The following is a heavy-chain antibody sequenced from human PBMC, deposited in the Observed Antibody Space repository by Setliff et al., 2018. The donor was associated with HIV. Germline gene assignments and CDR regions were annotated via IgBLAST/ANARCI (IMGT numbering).Heavy chain of an antibody. CDR2: INSDDYT. D-gene: IGHD1-26*01. V-gene: IGHV3-66*01. J-gene: IGHJ4*02. Sequence: GGSLRLSCAVSGFNVNNKYMTWVRQAPGKGLEWVSIINSDDYTKYADSLKGRFTISRDTSKNTLYLQMNSLRAEDTAVYFCARWGSGSYERVFDYWGRGMLVTVSS. CDR3: ARWGSGSYERVFDY. CDR1: GFNVNNKY.